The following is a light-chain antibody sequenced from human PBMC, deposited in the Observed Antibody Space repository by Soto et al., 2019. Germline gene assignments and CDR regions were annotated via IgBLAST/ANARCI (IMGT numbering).Light chain of an antibody. CDR3: AAWDDSLNGLV. Sequence: QSVLTQPPSASGTPGQRVTISCSGSSSNIGSNTVNWYQQLPGTAPKLLIYSNNQRPSGVPVRFSGSQSGTSASLAISGLQSDDEADYYCAAWDDSLNGLVFGTGTKLTVL. CDR1: SSNIGSNT. CDR2: SNN. V-gene: IGLV1-44*01. J-gene: IGLJ1*01.